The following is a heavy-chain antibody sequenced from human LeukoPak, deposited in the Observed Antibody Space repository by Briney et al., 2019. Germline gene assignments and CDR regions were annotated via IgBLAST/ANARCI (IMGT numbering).Heavy chain of an antibody. V-gene: IGHV1-18*04. CDR1: GYMFTNYG. J-gene: IGHJ4*02. CDR2: ISDYNGKT. D-gene: IGHD4-17*01. Sequence: ASVKVSCKASGYMFTNYGISWVRQAPGQGLEWMGWISDYNGKTNYAQKLQGRVTTTTDTSTSIAYMELRSLKSDDTAVYYCARDGPDYGDYVNFDYWGQGTLVTVSS. CDR3: ARDGPDYGDYVNFDY.